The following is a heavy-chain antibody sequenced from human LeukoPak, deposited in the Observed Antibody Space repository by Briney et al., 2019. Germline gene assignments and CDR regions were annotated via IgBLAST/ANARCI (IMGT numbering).Heavy chain of an antibody. CDR2: IKSKTDGGTT. Sequence: GGSLRLSCAASGFTFSNAWMSWVRQAPGKGLEWVGRIKSKTDGGTTDYAAPVKGRFTISRDDSKNTLYLQMNSLKTEDTAVYYCTTDLNYYDSSGYYGYWGQGTLVTVSS. J-gene: IGHJ4*02. CDR3: TTDLNYYDSSGYYGY. V-gene: IGHV3-15*01. D-gene: IGHD3-22*01. CDR1: GFTFSNAW.